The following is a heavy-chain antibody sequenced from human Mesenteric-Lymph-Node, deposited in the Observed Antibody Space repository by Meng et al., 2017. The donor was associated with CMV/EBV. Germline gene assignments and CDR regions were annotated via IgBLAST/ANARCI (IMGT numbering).Heavy chain of an antibody. D-gene: IGHD3-22*01. J-gene: IGHJ4*02. Sequence: QRQESAPALVKPSDTLSLSCMVSGDSIRNSTYYWTWIRQPPGKGLEWIGSVHHSGTTYYNPSLKGRLTISVDTSANLFSLRLTTVTAADTATYYCARRGNYDSDYSEYWGQGTLVTVSS. V-gene: IGHV4-39*01. CDR1: GDSIRNSTYY. CDR2: VHHSGTT. CDR3: ARRGNYDSDYSEY.